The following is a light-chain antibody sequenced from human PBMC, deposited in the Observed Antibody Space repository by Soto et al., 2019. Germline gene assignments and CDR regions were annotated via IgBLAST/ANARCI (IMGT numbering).Light chain of an antibody. CDR1: QTISGW. CDR3: QQYDSSPRT. J-gene: IGKJ1*01. CDR2: GAS. Sequence: IQRNQSHSTLTASVGDPVTITCRASQTISGWLAWYQQRPGKAPNLLIFGASTWESGVPSRFSGSGSGTTFTLTISRLEADDFAAYYCQQYDSSPRTFGQGTKVDI. V-gene: IGKV1-5*01.